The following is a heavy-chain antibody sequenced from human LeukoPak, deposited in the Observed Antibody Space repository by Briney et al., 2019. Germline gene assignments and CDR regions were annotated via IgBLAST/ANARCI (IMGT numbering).Heavy chain of an antibody. CDR1: GYTLTELS. Sequence: ASVKVSCKVSGYTLTELSMHWVRQAPGKGLEWMGGFDPEDGETIYAQKFQGRVTMTEDTSTDTAYMELSSLRSDDTAVYYCARHYDSTAVAPQMDVWGQGTTVTVSS. V-gene: IGHV1-24*01. D-gene: IGHD3-16*01. CDR2: FDPEDGET. J-gene: IGHJ6*02. CDR3: ARHYDSTAVAPQMDV.